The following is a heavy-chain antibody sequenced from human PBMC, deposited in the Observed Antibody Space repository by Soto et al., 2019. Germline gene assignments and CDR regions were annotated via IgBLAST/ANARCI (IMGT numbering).Heavy chain of an antibody. V-gene: IGHV3-9*01. J-gene: IGHJ4*02. Sequence: VQLVESGGGLVQPGRSLRLSCAASGFTFDDYAMHWVRQAPGKGLEWVSGISWNSGSIGYAESVKGRFTISRDNAKNSLFLQMNSLRAEDTALYYCARKGYCTSTNCYVDYWGQGTLVTVSS. CDR1: GFTFDDYA. CDR3: ARKGYCTSTNCYVDY. CDR2: ISWNSGSI. D-gene: IGHD2-2*01.